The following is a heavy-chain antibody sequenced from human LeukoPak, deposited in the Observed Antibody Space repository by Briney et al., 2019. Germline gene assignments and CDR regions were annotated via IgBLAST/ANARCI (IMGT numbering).Heavy chain of an antibody. D-gene: IGHD5-12*01. CDR3: ARVWVAYRAFDI. V-gene: IGHV4-30-2*01. CDR2: INHSGST. Sequence: NPSETLSLTCSVSGGSISSYSWNWIRQPPGKGPEWIGYINHSGSTYYNPSLKSRVTISVDKSQNFFSLTLTSLTAADTAVYYCARVWVAYRAFDIWGQGTMVTVS. CDR1: GGSISSYS. J-gene: IGHJ3*02.